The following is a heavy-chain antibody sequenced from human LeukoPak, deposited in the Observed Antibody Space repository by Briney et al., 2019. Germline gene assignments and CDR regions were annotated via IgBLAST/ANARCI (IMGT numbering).Heavy chain of an antibody. CDR3: ARRAGEYSHPYDY. CDR1: GFTFSSRDW. CDR2: IKQDGSEK. Sequence: GGSLRLSCVASGFTFSSRDWMTWVRQAPGKGLEWVANIKQDGSEKNYVDSVKGRFTISRGNAKNSLYLQMNSLRAEDTAVYYCARRAGEYSHPYDYWGQGTLVTVSS. D-gene: IGHD4-17*01. J-gene: IGHJ4*02. V-gene: IGHV3-7*01.